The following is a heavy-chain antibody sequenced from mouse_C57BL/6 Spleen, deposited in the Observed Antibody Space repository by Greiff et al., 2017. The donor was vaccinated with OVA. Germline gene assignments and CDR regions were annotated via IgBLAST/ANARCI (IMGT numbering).Heavy chain of an antibody. Sequence: VQLKQSGTVLARPGASVKMSCKTSGYTFTSYWMHWVKQRPGQGLEWIGAIYPGNSDTSYNPKFKGKAKLTAVTYASTAYMVLRSQTNEDSAVYYGTRGGTTALYYCDYWGQGTTLTVSS. D-gene: IGHD1-2*01. CDR2: IYPGNSDT. V-gene: IGHV1-5*01. J-gene: IGHJ2*01. CDR3: TRGGTTALYYCDY. CDR1: GYTFTSYW.